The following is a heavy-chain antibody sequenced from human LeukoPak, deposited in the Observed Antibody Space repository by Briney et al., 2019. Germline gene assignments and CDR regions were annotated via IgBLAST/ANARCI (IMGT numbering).Heavy chain of an antibody. CDR3: AKSVTADP. CDR1: GFSFSSYA. D-gene: IGHD4-23*01. J-gene: IGHJ5*02. CDR2: ISGSANT. Sequence: GGSPRLSCAASGFSFSSYAMSWVRQPPGKGLEWVSSISGSANTYYADSVKGRFTISRDNSKTTLYLQMTSLRAEDTAVYYCAKSVTADPWGQGTLVTVSS. V-gene: IGHV3-23*01.